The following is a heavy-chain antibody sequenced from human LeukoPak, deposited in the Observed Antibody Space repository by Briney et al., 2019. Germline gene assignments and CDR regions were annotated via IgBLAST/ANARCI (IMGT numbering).Heavy chain of an antibody. CDR1: GGSISSGVYY. V-gene: IGHV4-31*03. J-gene: IGHJ4*02. CDR2: IYYSGST. Sequence: SETLSLTCTVSGGSISSGVYYWSWVRQHPGKGLEWIGYIYYSGSTYYNPSLKSRVTISVDTSKNQFSLKLSSVTAADTAVYYCARDEGGKPGGAFDYWGQGTLVTVSS. D-gene: IGHD1-26*01. CDR3: ARDEGGKPGGAFDY.